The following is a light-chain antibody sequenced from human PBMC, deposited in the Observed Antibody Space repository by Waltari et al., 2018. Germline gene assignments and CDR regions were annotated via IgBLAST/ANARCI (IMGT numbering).Light chain of an antibody. V-gene: IGLV2-14*01. Sequence: QSALSQPASVSGSPGQSITISCTGTSSDIGDFTFVSWYQQHPGKAPKLMIYDVTRRPSGVSSRFSGSKTGSMASLGISGLQAEDEAHYYCSTSYTKTCSLDVVFGGGTKVTVL. CDR1: SSDIGDFTF. CDR2: DVT. CDR3: STSYTKTCSLDVV. J-gene: IGLJ2*01.